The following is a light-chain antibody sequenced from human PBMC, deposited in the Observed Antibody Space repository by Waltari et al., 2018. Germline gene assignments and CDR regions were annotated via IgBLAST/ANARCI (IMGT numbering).Light chain of an antibody. Sequence: QSALTQPPSASGSPGQSVTISCTGTSSDVGGYNYVSWYQQHPGKAPKLMIYEVNKRPTGGPDRFSGSKSGNTASLTVSGRQAEDEADYYCSSYAGTNNYVFGTGTKVTVL. V-gene: IGLV2-8*01. CDR2: EVN. CDR1: SSDVGGYNY. J-gene: IGLJ1*01. CDR3: SSYAGTNNYV.